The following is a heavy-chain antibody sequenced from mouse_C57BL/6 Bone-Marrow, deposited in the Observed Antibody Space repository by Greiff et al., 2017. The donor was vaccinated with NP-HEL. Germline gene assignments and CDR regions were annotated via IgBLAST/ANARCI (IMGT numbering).Heavy chain of an antibody. J-gene: IGHJ4*01. CDR3: ARSPLGLRRDCYAMDY. CDR2: ISYSGST. V-gene: IGHV3-8*01. CDR1: GYSITSDY. Sequence: EVQLQESGPGLAKPSQTLSLTCSVTGYSITSDYWNWIRKFPGNKLEYMGYISYSGSTYYNPSPKSRISITRDTSKNQYYLQLNSVTTEDTATYYCARSPLGLRRDCYAMDYWGQGTSVTVSS. D-gene: IGHD2-2*01.